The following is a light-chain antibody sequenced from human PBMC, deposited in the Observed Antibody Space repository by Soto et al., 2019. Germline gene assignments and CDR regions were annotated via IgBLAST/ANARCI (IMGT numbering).Light chain of an antibody. J-gene: IGKJ2*01. CDR2: GAS. Sequence: EIVLTQSPGTLSLSPGERATLSCRASQSVSSSYLAWYQQKPGQAPRLLIYGASSRATGIPDRFSGSGSGTDFTLXIIRLEPEDFAVYYCQQYGSSPPYTXGQ. CDR3: QQYGSSPPYT. V-gene: IGKV3-20*01. CDR1: QSVSSSY.